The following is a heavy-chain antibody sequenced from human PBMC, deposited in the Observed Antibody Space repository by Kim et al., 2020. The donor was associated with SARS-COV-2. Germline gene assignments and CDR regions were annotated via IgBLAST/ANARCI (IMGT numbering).Heavy chain of an antibody. CDR3: ARGRRRLLWFGESLGWFDP. Sequence: SRVTISEDTSKNQFSLKLSSVTAADTAVYYCARGRRRLLWFGESLGWFDPWGQGTLVTVSS. D-gene: IGHD3-10*01. V-gene: IGHV4-34*01. J-gene: IGHJ5*02.